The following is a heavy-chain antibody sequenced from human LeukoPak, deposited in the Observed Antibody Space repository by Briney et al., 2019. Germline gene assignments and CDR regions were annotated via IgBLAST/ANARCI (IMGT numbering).Heavy chain of an antibody. D-gene: IGHD4-17*01. Sequence: SETLSLTCTVSGGSIRSYYWSWIRQPPGKGLEWIGYIYSSGNTHHNPSLKSRVTISVDTSKNQFSLKLNSVTAADTAVYYCATYLDRNADYYFDYWGQGTLVTVSS. CDR2: IYSSGNT. CDR3: ATYLDRNADYYFDY. J-gene: IGHJ4*02. CDR1: GGSIRSYY. V-gene: IGHV4-59*01.